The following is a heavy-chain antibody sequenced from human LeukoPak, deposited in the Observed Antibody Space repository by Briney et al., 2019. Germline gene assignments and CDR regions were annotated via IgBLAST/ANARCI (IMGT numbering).Heavy chain of an antibody. V-gene: IGHV1-46*01. D-gene: IGHD6-13*01. CDR2: INPSGGST. J-gene: IGHJ4*02. CDR1: GYTFTSYY. Sequence: ASVKVSCKASGYTFTSYYMHWVRQAPGQGLEWMGIINPSGGSTSYAQKFQGRVTTTRDTSTSTVYMELSSLRSEDTAVYYCARKGQQLAAFDYWGQGTLVTVSS. CDR3: ARKGQQLAAFDY.